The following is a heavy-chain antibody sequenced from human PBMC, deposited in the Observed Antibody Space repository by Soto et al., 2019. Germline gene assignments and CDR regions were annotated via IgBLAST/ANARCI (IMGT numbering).Heavy chain of an antibody. V-gene: IGHV3-30-3*01. D-gene: IGHD6-13*01. CDR1: GFTFSSYA. CDR2: ISYDGSNK. Sequence: QVQLVESGGGVVQPGRSLRLSCAASGFTFSSYAMHWVRQAPGKGLEWGAVISYDGSNKYYADSVKGRFTISRDNSKNTLYLQMNSLRAEDTAVYYCARNRAAAGTNDYWGQGTLVTVSS. CDR3: ARNRAAAGTNDY. J-gene: IGHJ4*02.